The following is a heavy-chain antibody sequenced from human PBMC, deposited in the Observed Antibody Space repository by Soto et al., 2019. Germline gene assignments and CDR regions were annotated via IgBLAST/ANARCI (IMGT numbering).Heavy chain of an antibody. CDR1: GFTFDDYA. CDR2: ISWNSGNL. D-gene: IGHD1-26*01. V-gene: IGHV3-9*01. Sequence: EVQLVESGGGLVQPGRSLRLSCAASGFTFDDYAMHWVRQGPGKGLEWVSSISWNSGNLGYADSVKGRFTISRDNAKNSLYLQMNSLRGEDTAVSYCGKGASTTACAFNDYWGQGHLVTVSS. CDR3: GKGASTTACAFNDY. J-gene: IGHJ4*02.